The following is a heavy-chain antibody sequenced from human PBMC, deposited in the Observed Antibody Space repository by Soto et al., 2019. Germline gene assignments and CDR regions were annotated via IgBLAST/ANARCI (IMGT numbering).Heavy chain of an antibody. V-gene: IGHV3-23*01. Sequence: LRLSCAASGFTFNSYAMSWVRQPPGKGLEWVSGISVSGHNAYYADSVKGRFTISRDNSKNTLYLQLISLRAEDTAVYYCAKDSHLYGGHNYDFDSWGQGTLVTVSS. CDR3: AKDSHLYGGHNYDFDS. CDR2: ISVSGHNA. J-gene: IGHJ4*02. CDR1: GFTFNSYA. D-gene: IGHD2-15*01.